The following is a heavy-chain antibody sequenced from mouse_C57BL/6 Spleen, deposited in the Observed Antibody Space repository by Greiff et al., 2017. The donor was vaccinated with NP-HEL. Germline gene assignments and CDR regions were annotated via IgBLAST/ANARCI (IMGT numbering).Heavy chain of an antibody. CDR2: IYPGDGDT. D-gene: IGHD1-1*01. V-gene: IGHV1-82*01. J-gene: IGHJ1*03. CDR1: GYAFSSSW. CDR3: ARWAVVAPWGYFDV. Sequence: QVQLQQSGPELVKPGASVKISCKASGYAFSSSWMNWVKQRPGKGLEWIGRIYPGDGDTNYTGKFKGKATLTADKSSSTAYMQLSSLTSEDSAVYFCARWAVVAPWGYFDVWGTGTTVTVSS.